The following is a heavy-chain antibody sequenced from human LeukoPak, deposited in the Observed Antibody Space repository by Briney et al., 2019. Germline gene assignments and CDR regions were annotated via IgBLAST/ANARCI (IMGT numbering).Heavy chain of an antibody. CDR2: IYTSGST. Sequence: SETLSLTCTVSGGSISSYYWRWIRQPAGKGLEWIGRIYTSGSTNYNPSLKSRVTMSVDTSKNQFSLKLSSVTAADTAVYYCARDARGITMVRGAQGPYYFDYWGQGTLVTVSS. V-gene: IGHV4-4*07. J-gene: IGHJ4*02. CDR1: GGSISSYY. CDR3: ARDARGITMVRGAQGPYYFDY. D-gene: IGHD3-10*01.